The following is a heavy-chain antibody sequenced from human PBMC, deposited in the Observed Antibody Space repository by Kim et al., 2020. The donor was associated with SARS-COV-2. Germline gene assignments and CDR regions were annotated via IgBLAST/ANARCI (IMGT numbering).Heavy chain of an antibody. D-gene: IGHD2-8*01. J-gene: IGHJ4*02. V-gene: IGHV4-31*03. Sequence: SETLSLTCTVSGHSISSGGHYWAWIRQHPGGSLEWIGYIYHNGNTYYNPSLKSRVTISVDTSRNQFFLKVNSVTAADTAVYFCARSVMAPIDYWGQGTLV. CDR1: GHSISSGGHY. CDR2: IYHNGNT. CDR3: ARSVMAPIDY.